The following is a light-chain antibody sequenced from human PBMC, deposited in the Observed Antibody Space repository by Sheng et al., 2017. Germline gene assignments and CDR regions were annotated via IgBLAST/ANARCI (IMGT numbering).Light chain of an antibody. J-gene: IGKJ3*01. CDR3: QQYDDLFFT. Sequence: DIQMTQSPSSLSASVGDRISITCRASQTINTFLNWYQQKPRKAPRLLIYGASTLETGVPSRFSGSGSGTDFTFTISSLQPEDVATYYCQQYDDLFFTFGPGTKVDIK. V-gene: IGKV1-33*01. CDR2: GAS. CDR1: QTINTF.